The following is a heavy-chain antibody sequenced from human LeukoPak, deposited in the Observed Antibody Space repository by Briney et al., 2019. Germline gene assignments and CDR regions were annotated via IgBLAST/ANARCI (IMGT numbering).Heavy chain of an antibody. Sequence: ASVKVSCKASGYTFTGYYMHWVRQAPGQGLEWMGWINPNSGGTNYAQKFQGKVTMTRDTSISTAYMELSRLGSDDTAVYYCARESPGYYYMDVWGKGTTVTVSS. CDR1: GYTFTGYY. J-gene: IGHJ6*03. CDR3: ARESPGYYYMDV. V-gene: IGHV1-2*02. CDR2: INPNSGGT.